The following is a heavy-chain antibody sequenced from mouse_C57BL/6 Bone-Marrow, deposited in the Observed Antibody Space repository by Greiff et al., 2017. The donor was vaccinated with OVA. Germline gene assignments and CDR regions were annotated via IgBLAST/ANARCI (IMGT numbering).Heavy chain of an antibody. Sequence: VQLQQSVAELVRPGASVTLSCTASGFNIKNTYMHWVKQRPEQGLEWIGRIDPANGNTKYAPKFQGKATMTEDTSSKSAYLQLSSLTSEDTAIYYCARWLLRAGYYAMCYWGQGTSVTFSS. V-gene: IGHV14-3*01. CDR1: GFNIKNTY. J-gene: IGHJ4*01. CDR3: ARWLLRAGYYAMCY. D-gene: IGHD2-3*01. CDR2: IDPANGNT.